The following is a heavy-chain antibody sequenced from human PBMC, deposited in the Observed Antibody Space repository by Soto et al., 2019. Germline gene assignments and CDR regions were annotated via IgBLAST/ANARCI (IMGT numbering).Heavy chain of an antibody. CDR1: GYTFTSYY. CDR3: ARDPTRGELLYGMDV. V-gene: IGHV1-46*01. D-gene: IGHD1-7*01. CDR2: INPSGGST. Sequence: ASVKVSCKASGYTFTSYYMHWVRQAPGQGLEWMGIINPSGGSTSYAQKFQGRVTMTRDTSTSTVYMELSSLRSEDTAVYYCARDPTRGELLYGMDVWGQGTTVTVSS. J-gene: IGHJ6*02.